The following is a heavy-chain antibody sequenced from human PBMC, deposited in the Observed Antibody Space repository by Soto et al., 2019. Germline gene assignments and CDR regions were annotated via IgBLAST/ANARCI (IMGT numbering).Heavy chain of an antibody. Sequence: QVQLVQSGAEVKKPGASVKVSCKASGYTFTSYYMHWVRQAPGQGLEWMGIINPSGGSTSYAQKFQGRVTMTRDTSTSTVCMELSSLRSEDTAVYYCARTGYCSGGSCYLNYYYYGMDVWGQGTTVTVSS. J-gene: IGHJ6*02. CDR2: INPSGGST. CDR1: GYTFTSYY. D-gene: IGHD2-15*01. V-gene: IGHV1-46*01. CDR3: ARTGYCSGGSCYLNYYYYGMDV.